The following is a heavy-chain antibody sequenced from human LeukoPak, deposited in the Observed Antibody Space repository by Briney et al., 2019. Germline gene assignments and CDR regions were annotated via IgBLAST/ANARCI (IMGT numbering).Heavy chain of an antibody. CDR3: ARGSVAADTSRHYYYYMDV. J-gene: IGHJ6*03. V-gene: IGHV3-30*04. CDR1: RFIFSDYA. CDR2: ILYDGSNE. D-gene: IGHD2-15*01. Sequence: GRSLRLSCAASRFIFSDYAMHWVRQAPGKGLEWVALILYDGSNEYYTDSVKGRFTISRDNAKNTLDLVMNSLRTDDTAVYYCARGSVAADTSRHYYYYMDVWGKGTTVTVPS.